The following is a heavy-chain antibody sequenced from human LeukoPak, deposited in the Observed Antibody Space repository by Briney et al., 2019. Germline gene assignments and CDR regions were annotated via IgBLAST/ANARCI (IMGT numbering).Heavy chain of an antibody. Sequence: GGSLRLSCAASGFTFSNAWMNWVRQAPSKGLEWVGRIQSKTDGGTSDYAAPVKGRFTISRDDSKNTLYLQMNSLNTEDTAVYYCTTAPKWETQGTDYWGQGTLVTISS. CDR1: GFTFSNAW. D-gene: IGHD1-26*01. V-gene: IGHV3-15*01. J-gene: IGHJ4*02. CDR3: TTAPKWETQGTDY. CDR2: IQSKTDGGTS.